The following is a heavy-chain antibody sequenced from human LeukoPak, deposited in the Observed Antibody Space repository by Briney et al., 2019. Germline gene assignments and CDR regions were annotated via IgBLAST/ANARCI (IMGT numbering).Heavy chain of an antibody. J-gene: IGHJ4*02. CDR3: ARDPFDYGFDY. D-gene: IGHD4-17*01. Sequence: PGGSLRLSCAASRFTFSTYWMHWVRQAPGKGLVWVSRINSDGSSTGYADSVKGRFTISRDNAKNTLYLQMNSLRAEDTAVYYCARDPFDYGFDYWGQGTLVTVSS. V-gene: IGHV3-74*01. CDR1: RFTFSTYW. CDR2: INSDGSST.